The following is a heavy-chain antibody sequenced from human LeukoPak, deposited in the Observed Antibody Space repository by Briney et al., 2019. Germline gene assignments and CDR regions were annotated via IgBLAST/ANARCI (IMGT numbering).Heavy chain of an antibody. CDR2: IYYSGST. V-gene: IGHV4-31*03. CDR1: GGSISSGGYY. D-gene: IGHD3-22*01. J-gene: IGHJ4*02. Sequence: SETLSLTCTVSGGSISSGGYYWSWIRQRPGKGLEWIGYIYYSGSTYYNPSLKSRVTISVDTSKNQFSLKLSSVTAADTAVYYCARWTVTYYYDSSGYTDYWGQGTLVTVSS. CDR3: ARWTVTYYYDSSGYTDY.